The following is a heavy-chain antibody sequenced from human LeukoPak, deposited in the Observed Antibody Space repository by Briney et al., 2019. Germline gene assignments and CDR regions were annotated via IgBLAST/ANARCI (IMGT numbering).Heavy chain of an antibody. CDR3: ARANTAMGNYYYYGMDV. V-gene: IGHV4-59*01. Sequence: SETLSLTCTVSGGSISSYYWSWIRQPPGKGLEWIGYIYYSGSTSYNPSLKSRVTISVDTSKTQFSLKLSSVTAADTAVYYCARANTAMGNYYYYGMDVWGQGTTVTVSS. CDR1: GGSISSYY. D-gene: IGHD5-18*01. J-gene: IGHJ6*02. CDR2: IYYSGST.